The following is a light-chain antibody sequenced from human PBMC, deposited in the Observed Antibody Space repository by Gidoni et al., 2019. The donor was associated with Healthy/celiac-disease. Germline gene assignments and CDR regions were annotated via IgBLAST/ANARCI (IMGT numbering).Light chain of an antibody. CDR2: GAS. CDR1: QSVSSSY. CDR3: QQYGSSPGRYT. V-gene: IGKV3-20*01. J-gene: IGKJ2*01. Sequence: DIVLTQSPGTLSLSPGERATLSCRASQSVSSSYLAWYQQKPGQAPRLLIYGASSRATGIPDRFSGSGSGTDFTLTISRLEPEDFAVYYCQQYGSSPGRYTFXXXTKLEIK.